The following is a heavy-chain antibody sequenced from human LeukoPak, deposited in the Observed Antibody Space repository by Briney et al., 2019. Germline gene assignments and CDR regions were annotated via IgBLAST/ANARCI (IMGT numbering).Heavy chain of an antibody. D-gene: IGHD2-2*01. CDR2: INPSGGST. CDR3: ARGAGRCSSTSCSNWFDP. CDR1: GYTFTSYY. Sequence: GASVKVSCKASGYTFTSYYMHWVRQAPGQGLEWMGIINPSGGSTSYAQKFQGRVTITTDESTSTAYMELSSLRSEDAAVYYCARGAGRCSSTSCSNWFDPWGQGTLVTVSS. J-gene: IGHJ5*02. V-gene: IGHV1-46*01.